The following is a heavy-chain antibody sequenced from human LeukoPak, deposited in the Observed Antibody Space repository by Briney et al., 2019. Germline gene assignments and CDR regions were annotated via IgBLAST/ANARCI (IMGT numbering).Heavy chain of an antibody. D-gene: IGHD4-11*01. J-gene: IGHJ3*02. CDR2: ISSNGGST. CDR3: ARAGGTTVSLPLFDI. Sequence: GGSLRLSCAASGFTFSSYAMHWVRQAPGKGLEYVSAISSNGGSTYYANSVKGRFTISRDNSKNTLYLQMGSLRAEDMAVYYCARAGGTTVSLPLFDIWGQGTMVTVSS. CDR1: GFTFSSYA. V-gene: IGHV3-64*01.